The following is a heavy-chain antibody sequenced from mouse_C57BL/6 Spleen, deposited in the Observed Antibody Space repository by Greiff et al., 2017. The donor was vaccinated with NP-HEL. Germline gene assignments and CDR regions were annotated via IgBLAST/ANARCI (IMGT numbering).Heavy chain of an antibody. V-gene: IGHV1-69*01. CDR1: GYTFTSYW. D-gene: IGHD1-1*01. CDR2: IDPSDSYT. CDR3: ARSYYGSSSFAY. J-gene: IGHJ3*01. Sequence: QVQLQQPGAELVMPGASVKLSCKASGYTFTSYWMHWVKQRPGQGLEWIGEIDPSDSYTNYNQKFKGKSTLTVDKSSSTAYMQLSSLTSEDSAVDYCARSYYGSSSFAYWGQGTLVTVSA.